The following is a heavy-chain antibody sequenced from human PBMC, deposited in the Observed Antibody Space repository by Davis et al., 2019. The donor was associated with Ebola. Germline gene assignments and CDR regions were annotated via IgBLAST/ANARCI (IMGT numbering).Heavy chain of an antibody. D-gene: IGHD1-26*01. Sequence: PSETLSLTCTVSGGSISSYYWSWIRQPPGKGLEWIGEINHSGSTNYNPSLKSRVTISVDTSKNQFSLKLSSVTAADTAVYYCAREEGYSGSPWGQGTLVTVSS. CDR1: GGSISSYY. CDR2: INHSGST. CDR3: AREEGYSGSP. J-gene: IGHJ5*02. V-gene: IGHV4-34*01.